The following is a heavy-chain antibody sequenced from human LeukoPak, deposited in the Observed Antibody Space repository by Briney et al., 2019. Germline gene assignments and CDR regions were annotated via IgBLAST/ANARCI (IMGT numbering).Heavy chain of an antibody. V-gene: IGHV4-39*07. CDR1: GDSMSRDYYF. D-gene: IGHD3-16*01. CDR3: VRDGGNWDVHY. J-gene: IGHJ4*02. Sequence: PETLSLTCTVSGDSMSRDYYFWGWIRQPPGQKLEWIGSIYSDGGTHYNPSFNSRLTISADMSRNQFSLNLRSVTAADTAVYFCVRDGGNWDVHYWGQGTLVTVSS. CDR2: IYSDGGT.